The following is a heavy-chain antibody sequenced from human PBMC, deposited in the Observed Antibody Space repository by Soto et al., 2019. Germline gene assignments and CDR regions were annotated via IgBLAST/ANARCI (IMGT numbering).Heavy chain of an antibody. CDR2: ISSNGDST. J-gene: IGHJ4*02. CDR3: ASRYCSGGRCYYFDH. D-gene: IGHD2-15*01. CDR1: GFTFSIYA. Sequence: EAQLVESGGDLVQPGGSRRLSCAASGFTFSIYAMHWVRQAPGKGLEYVSAISSNGDSTYYANSVKGRFTISRDNSKNTLYLQMGSLRAEDMAVYYCASRYCSGGRCYYFDHWGQGTLVTVSS. V-gene: IGHV3-64*01.